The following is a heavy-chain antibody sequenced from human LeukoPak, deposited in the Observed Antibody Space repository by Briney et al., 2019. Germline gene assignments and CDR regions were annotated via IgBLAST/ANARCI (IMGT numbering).Heavy chain of an antibody. CDR2: INPNSGGT. J-gene: IGHJ4*02. D-gene: IGHD3-3*01. V-gene: IGHV1-2*02. Sequence: WASVKVSCKASGYTFTGYYMHWVRQAPGQGLEWMGWINPNSGGTNYAQKFQGRVTMTRDTPISTAYMELSRLRSDDTAVYYCARGLRDVTIFGVVTPRYYFDYWGQGTLVTVSS. CDR3: ARGLRDVTIFGVVTPRYYFDY. CDR1: GYTFTGYY.